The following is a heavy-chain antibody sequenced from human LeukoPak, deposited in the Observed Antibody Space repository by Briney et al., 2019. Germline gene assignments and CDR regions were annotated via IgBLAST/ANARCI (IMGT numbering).Heavy chain of an antibody. CDR3: ARDKEQWLVHGDFDY. J-gene: IGHJ4*02. CDR2: ISAYNGNT. V-gene: IGHV1-18*01. D-gene: IGHD6-19*01. CDR1: GYTFTSYG. Sequence: ASVKVSCKASGYTFTSYGISWVRQAPGQGLEWMGWISAYNGNTNYAQKLQGRVTMTTDTYTSTAYMELRSLRSDDTAVYYCARDKEQWLVHGDFDYWGQGTLVTVSS.